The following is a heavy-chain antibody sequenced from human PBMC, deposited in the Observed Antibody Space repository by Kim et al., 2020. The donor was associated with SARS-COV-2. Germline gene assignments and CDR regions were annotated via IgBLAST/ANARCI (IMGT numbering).Heavy chain of an antibody. J-gene: IGHJ6*02. Sequence: GGSLRLSCAASGFTFSSYWMSWVRQAPGKGLEWVANIKQDGSEKYYVDSVKGRFTISRDNAKNSLYLQMNSLRAEDTAVYYCARDKLELPARDPVYGMDVWGQGTTVTVSS. CDR2: IKQDGSEK. CDR3: ARDKLELPARDPVYGMDV. CDR1: GFTFSSYW. D-gene: IGHD1-7*01. V-gene: IGHV3-7*01.